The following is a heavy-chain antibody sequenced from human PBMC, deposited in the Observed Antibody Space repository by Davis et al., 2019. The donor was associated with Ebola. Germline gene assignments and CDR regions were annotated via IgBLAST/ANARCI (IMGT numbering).Heavy chain of an antibody. CDR3: AKEGDYGSYYGMDV. Sequence: GESLKISCAASEFTFSGYAMSWVRQAPGKGLEWVSAISGSGGSTYYAGSVKGRFTISRDNSKNTLYLQMNSLRAEDTAVYYCAKEGDYGSYYGMDVWGQGTTVTVSS. CDR1: EFTFSGYA. J-gene: IGHJ6*02. V-gene: IGHV3-23*01. CDR2: ISGSGGST. D-gene: IGHD4-17*01.